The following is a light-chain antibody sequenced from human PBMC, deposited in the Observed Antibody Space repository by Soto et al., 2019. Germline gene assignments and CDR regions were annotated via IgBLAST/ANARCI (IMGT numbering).Light chain of an antibody. CDR1: SSDVGGYNY. Sequence: QSVLTQPPSASGSPGQSVTISCTGTSSDVGGYNYVSWYQQHPGKAPKLMIYEVSKRPSGGPDRFPGSKSGNTASLTVSGLQAEDEADYYCSSYAGSNNWVFGGGTKLTVL. CDR3: SSYAGSNNWV. CDR2: EVS. V-gene: IGLV2-8*01. J-gene: IGLJ3*02.